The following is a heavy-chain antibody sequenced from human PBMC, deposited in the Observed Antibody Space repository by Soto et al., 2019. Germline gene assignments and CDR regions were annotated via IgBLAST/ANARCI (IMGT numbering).Heavy chain of an antibody. D-gene: IGHD3-22*01. CDR2: VHYSGST. J-gene: IGHJ2*01. CDR1: GGSIDSYY. V-gene: IGHV4-59*01. Sequence: QVQLQESGPRLVKPSETLSLTCTVSGGSIDSYYWTWIRQSPGRGLEWIGCVHYSGSTTYNPSLKGRVTISVDTSKNQSSLRLSSVNAADTAIYSCAREGNYDSSGSYFFQTLKFWGRGTLITVTA. CDR3: AREGNYDSSGSYFFQTLKF.